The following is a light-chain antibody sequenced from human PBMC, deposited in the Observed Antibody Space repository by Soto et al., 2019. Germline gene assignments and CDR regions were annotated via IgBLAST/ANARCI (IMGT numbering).Light chain of an antibody. Sequence: EIVLTQSPGTLSLSPGERVTLSCRASQSVTTTYFAWYQQKPGQPPRLLIYDASTSATGIPDRFSGSGSGTDFTLTISRLEPEDFAVYYCQQYGRSPGLLTFGPGTKVDIK. J-gene: IGKJ3*01. CDR3: QQYGRSPGLLT. CDR2: DAS. V-gene: IGKV3-20*01. CDR1: QSVTTTY.